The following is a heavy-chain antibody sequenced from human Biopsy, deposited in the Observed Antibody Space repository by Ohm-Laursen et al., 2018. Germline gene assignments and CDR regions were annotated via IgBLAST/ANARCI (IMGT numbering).Heavy chain of an antibody. CDR3: ARTPRDSFWSGSYKRGLWFDP. Sequence: SDTLSLTCSVSGGSIISYYWTWIRQPPGKGLEWIGHVYNGGITNYNPSLKSRVTISKDTSKNQFSLQVNSVTAADTAVYYCARTPRDSFWSGSYKRGLWFDPWGQGTLVNVSS. V-gene: IGHV4-59*07. J-gene: IGHJ5*02. D-gene: IGHD3-3*01. CDR1: GGSIISYY. CDR2: VYNGGIT.